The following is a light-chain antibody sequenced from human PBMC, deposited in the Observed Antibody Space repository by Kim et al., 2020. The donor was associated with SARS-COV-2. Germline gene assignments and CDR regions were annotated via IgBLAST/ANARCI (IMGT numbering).Light chain of an antibody. CDR2: GKN. Sequence: SSELTQDPAVSVALVQTVRITCQGDSLRSYYASWYQQKPGQAPVLVIYGKNNRPSGIPDRFSGSSSGNTASLTITGAQAEDEADYYCNSRDSSGRVFGGGTKLTVL. V-gene: IGLV3-19*01. J-gene: IGLJ3*02. CDR1: SLRSYY. CDR3: NSRDSSGRV.